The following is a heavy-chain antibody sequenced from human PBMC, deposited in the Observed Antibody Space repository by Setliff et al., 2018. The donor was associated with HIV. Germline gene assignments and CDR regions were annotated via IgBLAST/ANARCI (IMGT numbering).Heavy chain of an antibody. D-gene: IGHD6-13*01. CDR1: GGSISSGSYY. V-gene: IGHV4-39*01. Sequence: SETLSLTCTVSGGSISSGSYYWSWIRQPAGKGLEWIGSIYQSGSTYYNPSLKSRVTIFIDTSKNHVSLRLSSVTAADTGVYYCARHRDPPGTSWIYYYYYMDLWGEGTTVTVSS. CDR2: IYQSGST. J-gene: IGHJ6*03. CDR3: ARHRDPPGTSWIYYYYYMDL.